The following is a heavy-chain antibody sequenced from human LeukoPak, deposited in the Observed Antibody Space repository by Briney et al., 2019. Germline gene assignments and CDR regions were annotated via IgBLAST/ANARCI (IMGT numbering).Heavy chain of an antibody. D-gene: IGHD3-10*01. J-gene: IGHJ4*02. CDR3: ARALLWFGELLSPFDY. V-gene: IGHV3-48*01. CDR2: ISIISSTI. CDR1: GFTFSSYS. Sequence: GGSLRLSCAASGFTFSSYSMNWVRQAPGKGLEWVSYISIISSTIYYADSVKGRFTISRDNAKNSLYLQMNSLRAEDTAVYYCARALLWFGELLSPFDYWGQGTLVTVSS.